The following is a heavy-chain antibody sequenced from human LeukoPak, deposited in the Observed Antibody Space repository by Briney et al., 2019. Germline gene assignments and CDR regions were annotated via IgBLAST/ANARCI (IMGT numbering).Heavy chain of an antibody. CDR3: ARHHPRYYYDSSGYQYYFDY. CDR1: GGSFSSYY. Sequence: PSETLSLTCAVYGGSFSSYYWGWIRQPPGKGLEWIGSIYYSGSTYYNPSLKSRVTISVDTSKNQFSLKLSSVTAADTAVHYCARHHPRYYYDSSGYQYYFDYWGRGTLVTVSS. J-gene: IGHJ4*02. D-gene: IGHD3-22*01. V-gene: IGHV4-39*01. CDR2: IYYSGST.